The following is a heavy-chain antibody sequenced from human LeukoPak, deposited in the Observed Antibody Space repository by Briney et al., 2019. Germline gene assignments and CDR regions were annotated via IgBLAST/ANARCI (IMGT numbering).Heavy chain of an antibody. CDR1: GGSISSSSYY. V-gene: IGHV4-39*07. Sequence: PSETLSLTCTVSGGSISSSSYYWSWIRQPPGKGLEWIGEINHSGSTNYNPSLKSRVTISVDTSKNQFFLKLSSVTAADTAVYYCARGFGGSWSAFDIWGQGTMVTVSS. J-gene: IGHJ3*02. D-gene: IGHD3-10*01. CDR3: ARGFGGSWSAFDI. CDR2: INHSGST.